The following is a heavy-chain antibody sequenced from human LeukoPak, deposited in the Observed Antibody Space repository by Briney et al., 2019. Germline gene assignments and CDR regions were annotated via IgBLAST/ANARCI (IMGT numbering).Heavy chain of an antibody. CDR2: IKQDGSEK. CDR1: GFTFSSYW. J-gene: IGHJ6*03. D-gene: IGHD2-2*01. V-gene: IGHV3-7*01. CDR3: ARDNAPYYYYYYMDV. Sequence: GSLRLSCAASGFTFSSYWMSWVRQAPGKGLEWVANIKQDGSEKYYVDSVKGRFTISRDNAKNSLYLQMNSLRAEDTAVYYCARDNAPYYYYYYMDVWGKGTTVTVSS.